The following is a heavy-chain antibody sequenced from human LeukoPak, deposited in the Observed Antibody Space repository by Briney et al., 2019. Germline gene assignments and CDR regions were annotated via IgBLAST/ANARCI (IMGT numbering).Heavy chain of an antibody. Sequence: SETLSLTCTVSGYSISSGYYWGWIRQPPGRGLEWLGSIYHSGNTYYNPSLKSRVTISVDMSKNQFSLKLSSVTAADTAVYYCARDRIAVTGDGFDIWGQGTMVTVSS. V-gene: IGHV4-38-2*02. CDR3: ARDRIAVTGDGFDI. J-gene: IGHJ3*02. CDR2: IYHSGNT. D-gene: IGHD6-19*01. CDR1: GYSISSGYY.